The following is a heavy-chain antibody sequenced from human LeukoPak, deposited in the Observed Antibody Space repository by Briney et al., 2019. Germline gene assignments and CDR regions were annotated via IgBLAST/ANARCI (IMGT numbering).Heavy chain of an antibody. V-gene: IGHV4-59*01. Sequence: PSETLSLTCTVSGASISSSYWSWTRQPPGKGLEWIGYIHHSGSTNYNPSLKNRVTMSVDTSKNQFSLNLNSVTAADTAMYYCARAYSIAAVFDYWGQGNLVTVSS. CDR3: ARAYSIAAVFDY. J-gene: IGHJ4*02. D-gene: IGHD6-13*01. CDR2: IHHSGST. CDR1: GASISSSY.